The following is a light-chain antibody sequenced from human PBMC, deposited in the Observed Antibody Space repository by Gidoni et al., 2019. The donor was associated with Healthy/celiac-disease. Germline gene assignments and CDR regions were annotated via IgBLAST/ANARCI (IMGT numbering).Light chain of an antibody. V-gene: IGLV3-1*01. CDR1: KLGDKY. CDR2: QDS. J-gene: IGLJ3*02. Sequence: SYELTQPPSVSVSPGQTASIPCSGDKLGDKYACWYKQKPGQSPVLVIYQDSKRPSGIPERFSGSNSGNTATLTISGTQAMDEADYYCQAWDSSTAVFGGGTKLTVL. CDR3: QAWDSSTAV.